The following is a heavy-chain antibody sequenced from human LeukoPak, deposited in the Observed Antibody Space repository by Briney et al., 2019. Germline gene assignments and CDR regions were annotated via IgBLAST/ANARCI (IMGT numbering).Heavy chain of an antibody. CDR2: INHSGST. V-gene: IGHV4-34*01. J-gene: IGHJ4*02. CDR3: ARGRRVPAAIREYYFDY. D-gene: IGHD2-2*01. CDR1: GGSFSGYY. Sequence: SETLSLTCAVYGGSFSGYYWSWIRQPPGKGLEWIGEINHSGSTNYNPSLKSRVTISVDTSKNQFSLELSSVTAADTAVYYCARGRRVPAAIREYYFDYWGQGTLVTVSS.